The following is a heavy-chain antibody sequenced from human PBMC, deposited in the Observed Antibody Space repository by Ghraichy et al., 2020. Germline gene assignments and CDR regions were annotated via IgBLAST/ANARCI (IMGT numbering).Heavy chain of an antibody. Sequence: GGSLRLSCAASGFTFSGSAMHWVRQASGKGLEWVGRIRSKANTYATTYAASVRGRFTISRDDSKTTAYLQMNSLKNEDTAVYYCTRHPVDIVTATAETLDCWGHGTLGTGSS. J-gene: IGHJ4*01. D-gene: IGHD5-12*01. CDR3: TRHPVDIVTATAETLDC. CDR2: IRSKANTYAT. V-gene: IGHV3-73*01. CDR1: GFTFSGSA.